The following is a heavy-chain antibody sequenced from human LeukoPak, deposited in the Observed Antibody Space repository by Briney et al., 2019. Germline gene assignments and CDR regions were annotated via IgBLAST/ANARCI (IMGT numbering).Heavy chain of an antibody. CDR3: AKGGGWLYYFDY. V-gene: IGHV3-23*01. CDR2: ISGSDSST. D-gene: IGHD4-23*01. J-gene: IGHJ4*02. CDR1: GFTFSRFT. Sequence: GGSLRLSCAASGFTFSRFTINWVRQAPGKGLEWVSGISGSDSSTYYADSVKGRFTISRDNSKNTLYLQMNSLRAEDTAVYYCAKGGGWLYYFDYWGQGNPVPVSS.